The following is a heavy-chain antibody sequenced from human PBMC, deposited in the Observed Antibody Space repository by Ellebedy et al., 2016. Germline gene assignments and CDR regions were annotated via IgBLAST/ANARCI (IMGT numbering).Heavy chain of an antibody. D-gene: IGHD6-13*01. CDR1: GSSIRITNSY. CDR3: ARHYAVAAVGNFFDY. J-gene: IGHJ4*02. CDR2: IYYSGDT. V-gene: IGHV4-39*01. Sequence: GSLRLSCNVSGSSIRITNSYWAWIRQPPGKGLEWIGSIYYSGDTYYSPSLKSQVTMSVDTSKNQFSLKVSSVTAADTALYYCARHYAVAAVGNFFDYWGQGTLVTVSS.